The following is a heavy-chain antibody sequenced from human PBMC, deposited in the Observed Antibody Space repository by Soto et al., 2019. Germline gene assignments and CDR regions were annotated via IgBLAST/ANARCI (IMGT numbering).Heavy chain of an antibody. J-gene: IGHJ4*02. D-gene: IGHD3-9*01. CDR3: ARRGYDILTGYWPH. CDR1: GGSISSSSYY. Sequence: QLQLQESGPGLVKPSETLSLTCTVSGGSISSSSYYWGWIRQPPGKGLEWIGSIYYSGSTYYNPSLTSRVTISVDTSKNQFSLKLSSVTAADTAVYYCARRGYDILTGYWPHWGQGTLVTVSS. CDR2: IYYSGST. V-gene: IGHV4-39*01.